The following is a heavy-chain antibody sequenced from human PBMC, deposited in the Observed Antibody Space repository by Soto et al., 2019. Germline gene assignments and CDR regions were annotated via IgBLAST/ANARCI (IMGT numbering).Heavy chain of an antibody. Sequence: PSETLSLTCTVSGGSISSYYWSWIRQPPGRGLEWIGYIYYSGSTDYNPSLKSRVTISVDTSRNQFSLKLNSVTAADTAVYYCARVLAGFTDFDPWGQGTLVTVSS. V-gene: IGHV4-59*01. D-gene: IGHD3-16*01. J-gene: IGHJ5*02. CDR3: ARVLAGFTDFDP. CDR2: IYYSGST. CDR1: GGSISSYY.